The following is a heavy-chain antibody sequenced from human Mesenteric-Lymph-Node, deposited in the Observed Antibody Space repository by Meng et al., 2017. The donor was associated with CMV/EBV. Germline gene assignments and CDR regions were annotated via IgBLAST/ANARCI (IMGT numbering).Heavy chain of an antibody. CDR2: IYHNEYT. CDR3: ARVGRVTGTFFDY. J-gene: IGHJ4*02. CDR1: GGSSSSGNW. D-gene: IGHD1-1*01. Sequence: VSGGSSSSGNWWSWVRQPPGKGLEWIGEIYHNEYTNNNPSLRSRVTMSVDNSKNQFSLKLTSMTAADTAVYYCARVGRVTGTFFDYWGQGILVTVSS. V-gene: IGHV4-4*02.